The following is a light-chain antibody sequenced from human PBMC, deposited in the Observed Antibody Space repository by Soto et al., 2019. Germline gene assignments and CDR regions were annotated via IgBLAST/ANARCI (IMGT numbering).Light chain of an antibody. CDR2: AAF. V-gene: IGKV1-39*01. CDR1: RSISSD. J-gene: IGKJ2*01. Sequence: DIQMTQSPSSLSASVGDRVTITCRASRSISSDLNWYQQKPGKAPNLLIYAAFSLQSGIPSRFSGSGSGTDFTLTISSLQPEDFATYYCQQSYTTPYTFGQGTKLEI. CDR3: QQSYTTPYT.